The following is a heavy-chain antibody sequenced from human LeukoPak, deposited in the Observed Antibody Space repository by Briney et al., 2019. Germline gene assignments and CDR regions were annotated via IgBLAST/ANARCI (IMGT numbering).Heavy chain of an antibody. D-gene: IGHD4-17*01. J-gene: IGHJ4*02. CDR1: GDSISSGDYY. CDR2: ISSSGST. CDR3: AILDYGVLDY. V-gene: IGHV4-61*02. Sequence: PSETLSLTCTVSGDSISSGDYYWSWIRQPAGKGLEWIGRISSSGSTNYNPSLKSRVTISVDTSKNQFSLKLSSVTAADTAVYYCAILDYGVLDYWGQGTLVTVSS.